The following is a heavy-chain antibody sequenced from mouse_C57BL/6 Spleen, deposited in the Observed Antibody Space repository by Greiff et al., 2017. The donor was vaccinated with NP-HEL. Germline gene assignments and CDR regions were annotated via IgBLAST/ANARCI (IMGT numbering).Heavy chain of an antibody. CDR1: GYTFTSYW. J-gene: IGHJ4*01. V-gene: IGHV1-55*01. CDR2: IYPGSGST. D-gene: IGHD1-1*01. Sequence: VQLQQSGAELVKPGASVKMSCKASGYTFTSYWITWVKQRPGQGLEWIGDIYPGSGSTNYNEKFKSKATLTVDTSSSTAYMQLSSLTSEDSAVYYCAREGYYYGSRALYAMDYWGQGTSVTVSS. CDR3: AREGYYYGSRALYAMDY.